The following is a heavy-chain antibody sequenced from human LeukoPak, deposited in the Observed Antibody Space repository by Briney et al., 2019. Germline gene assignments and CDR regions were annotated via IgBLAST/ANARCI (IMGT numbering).Heavy chain of an antibody. V-gene: IGHV4-39*01. CDR3: ARQAGIAAIDY. CDR1: GGSISSSSYY. J-gene: IGHJ4*02. Sequence: SETLSLTCTVSGGSISSSSYYWGWIRQPPGKGLEWIGSIYYSGSTYYSPSLKSRVTISVDTSKNQFSLKLSSVTAADTAVYYCARQAGIAAIDYWGQGTLVTVSS. D-gene: IGHD6-13*01. CDR2: IYYSGST.